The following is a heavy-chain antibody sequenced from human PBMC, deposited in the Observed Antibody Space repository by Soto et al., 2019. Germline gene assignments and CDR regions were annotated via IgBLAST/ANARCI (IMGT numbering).Heavy chain of an antibody. CDR3: ARTKNYYGSGSLDY. J-gene: IGHJ4*02. CDR1: GGTFSSYA. D-gene: IGHD3-10*01. V-gene: IGHV1-69*13. CDR2: ITPIFGTA. Sequence: SVKVSCKASGGTFSSYAISWVRQAPGQGLEWMGGITPIFGTANYAQKFQGRVTITADESTSTAYMELSSLRSEDTAVYYCARTKNYYGSGSLDYWGQGTLVTVSS.